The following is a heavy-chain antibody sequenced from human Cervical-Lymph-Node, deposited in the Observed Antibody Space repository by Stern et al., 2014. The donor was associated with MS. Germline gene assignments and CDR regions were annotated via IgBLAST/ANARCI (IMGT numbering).Heavy chain of an antibody. D-gene: IGHD6-6*01. J-gene: IGHJ4*02. V-gene: IGHV1-69*01. CDR2: IIPIFGTA. CDR3: ARAAYSTSSYNY. Sequence: QVQLVQSGAEVKKPGSSVKVSCKASGGTFNTNVISWVRQAPGQGLEWMGGIIPIFGTAHYAQKFQGRVTITANESTRAVYMELSSLRSEDTPVYYCARAAYSTSSYNYWGQGTLVIVSS. CDR1: GGTFNTNV.